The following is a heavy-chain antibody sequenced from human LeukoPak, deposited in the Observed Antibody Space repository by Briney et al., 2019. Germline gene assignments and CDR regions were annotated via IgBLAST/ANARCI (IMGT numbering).Heavy chain of an antibody. V-gene: IGHV4-34*01. J-gene: IGHJ4*02. Sequence: SETLSLTCAVYGGSFSGYYWSWIRQPQGKGLEWIGEINHSGSTNYNPSLKSRVTISVDTSKNQFSLKLSSVTAADTAVYYCARDIAVAGTNYWGQGTLVTVSS. CDR1: GGSFSGYY. CDR2: INHSGST. CDR3: ARDIAVAGTNY. D-gene: IGHD6-19*01.